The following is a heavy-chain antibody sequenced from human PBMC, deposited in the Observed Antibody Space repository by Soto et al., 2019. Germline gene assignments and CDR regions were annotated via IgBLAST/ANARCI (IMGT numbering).Heavy chain of an antibody. Sequence: GSLRLSCAASGFTFSSYAMSWVRQAPGKGLEWVSVISGSGGSTYYADSVKGRFTISRDNSKNTLYLQMNSLRAEDTAVYYCAKLRLRFKTFYGMDVWGQGTTVTVSS. D-gene: IGHD3-3*01. J-gene: IGHJ6*02. CDR1: GFTFSSYA. V-gene: IGHV3-23*01. CDR2: ISGSGGST. CDR3: AKLRLRFKTFYGMDV.